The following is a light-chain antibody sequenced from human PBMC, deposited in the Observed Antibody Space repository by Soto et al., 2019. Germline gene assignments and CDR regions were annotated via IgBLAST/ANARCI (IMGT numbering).Light chain of an antibody. CDR3: SSFTTSRTRV. CDR1: SSDVGAYNY. CDR2: EVS. J-gene: IGLJ3*02. V-gene: IGLV2-14*01. Sequence: QSALTQPASVSGSPGQSITISCAGTSSDVGAYNYVSWYQQHPGSTPKIIIYEVSNRPSGVSDRFSGSKSGNTASLTISGLQAGDEADYYCSSFTTSRTRVFGGGTKVTVL.